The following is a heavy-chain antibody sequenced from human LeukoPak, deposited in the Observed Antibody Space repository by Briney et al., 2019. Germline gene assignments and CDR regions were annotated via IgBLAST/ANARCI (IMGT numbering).Heavy chain of an antibody. CDR3: AREEPETFTAWGY. J-gene: IGHJ4*02. CDR2: ISWSSGSK. D-gene: IGHD1-14*01. V-gene: IGHV3-9*01. CDR1: GFTFDEYA. Sequence: GGSLRLSCAASGFTFDEYAMHWVRQAPGKGLEWVSGISWSSGSKGYAGSVKGRFTISRDNAKNTLYLQMNSLRAEDTAVYYCAREEPETFTAWGYWGQGTLVTVSS.